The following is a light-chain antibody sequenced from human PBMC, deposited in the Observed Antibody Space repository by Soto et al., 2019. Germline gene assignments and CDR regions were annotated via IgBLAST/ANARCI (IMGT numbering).Light chain of an antibody. CDR3: QQRSNWPPYT. Sequence: EIVLPQSPATLSSSPGERATLSCRASQSVSSYLAWYQQKPGQAPRLLIYEASNRATGIPARFSGSGSGTDFTLTISSLEPEDFAVYYGQQRSNWPPYTFGQGTKLEIK. CDR2: EAS. CDR1: QSVSSY. V-gene: IGKV3-11*01. J-gene: IGKJ2*01.